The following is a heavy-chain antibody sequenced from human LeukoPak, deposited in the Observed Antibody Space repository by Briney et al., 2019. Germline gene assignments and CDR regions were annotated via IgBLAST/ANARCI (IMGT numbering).Heavy chain of an antibody. CDR3: ARRRDRGSLQHVDY. V-gene: IGHV3-53*01. D-gene: IGHD1-26*01. CDR2: MYIGCYT. J-gene: IGHJ4*02. CDR1: GFTLCNNY. Sequence: GGPLSLFCVASGFTLCNNYMIWLRQAAGKGLEWVSLMYIGCYTHLAESVKRRLTISSGSAKNSLYLQMNSLSDDDTAVYYCARRRDRGSLQHVDYRGQGTLVTVSS.